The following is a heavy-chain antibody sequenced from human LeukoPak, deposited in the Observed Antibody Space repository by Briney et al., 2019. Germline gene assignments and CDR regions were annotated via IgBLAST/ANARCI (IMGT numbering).Heavy chain of an antibody. J-gene: IGHJ4*02. CDR3: ARDKSVVVPARY. Sequence: SVKVSCKASGGTFSSYAISWVRQAPGQGLEWMGGFIPIFGTANYAQKFQGRVTITADESTSTAYMELSSLRSEDTAVYYCARDKSVVVPARYWGQGTLVTVSS. D-gene: IGHD2-2*01. V-gene: IGHV1-69*13. CDR1: GGTFSSYA. CDR2: FIPIFGTA.